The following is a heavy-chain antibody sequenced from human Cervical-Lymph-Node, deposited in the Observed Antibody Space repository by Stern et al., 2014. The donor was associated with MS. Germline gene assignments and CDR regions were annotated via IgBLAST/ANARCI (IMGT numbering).Heavy chain of an antibody. V-gene: IGHV4-4*02. CDR1: GDSISNDNW. Sequence: VQLVQSGPGLVRPSGTLSLTCAVSGDSISNDNWWSWVRQPPGKGLEWIGKVYHTGSANYDPSLKSRVTISVDKSKNQFSLRLTSMTAADTAVYYCARDQGFQLMNSWGQGTLVIVSS. J-gene: IGHJ4*02. CDR2: VYHTGSA. D-gene: IGHD2-2*01. CDR3: ARDQGFQLMNS.